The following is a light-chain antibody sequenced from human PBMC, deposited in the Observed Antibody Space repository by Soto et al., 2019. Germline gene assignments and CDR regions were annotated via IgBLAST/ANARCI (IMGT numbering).Light chain of an antibody. CDR1: YSVSNF. V-gene: IGKV3-11*01. J-gene: IGKJ4*01. Sequence: EVVLTQSPATLSLYPGERATLSCRASYSVSNFLAWYQHKPGQAPRLLIYDVSNRATGIPARFTGSGSGTDFTLTISSLEPEDFAVYYCQQRDSWPLTFGGGTKVDIK. CDR3: QQRDSWPLT. CDR2: DVS.